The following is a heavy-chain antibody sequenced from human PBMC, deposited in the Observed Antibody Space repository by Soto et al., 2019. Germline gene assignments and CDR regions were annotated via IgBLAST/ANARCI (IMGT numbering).Heavy chain of an antibody. CDR3: ARDQPIQGAAINYGMDV. CDR1: GYTFTSYA. D-gene: IGHD6-25*01. CDR2: INAGNGNT. J-gene: IGHJ6*02. V-gene: IGHV1-3*01. Sequence: GASVKVSCKASGYTFTSYAMHWVRQAPGQRLEWMGWINAGNGNTKYSQKLQGRVTMTTDTSTSTAYMELRSLRSDDTAVYYCARDQPIQGAAINYGMDVWGQGTTVTVSS.